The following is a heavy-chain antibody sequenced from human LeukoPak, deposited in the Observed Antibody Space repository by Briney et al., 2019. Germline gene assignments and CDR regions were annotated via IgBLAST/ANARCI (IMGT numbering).Heavy chain of an antibody. CDR1: GFTFSSHW. CDR3: ARDQNLISWGLDYFDY. Sequence: GVSLRLSCVASGFTFSSHWMRWVRQAPGKGLEWGANMWQGGSERDYVDSVKSPFTTSRDNAKNSLYMQMNSLRAKDTAIYYCARDQNLISWGLDYFDYWGQGTLVTVSS. CDR2: MWQGGSER. D-gene: IGHD3-16*01. J-gene: IGHJ4*02. V-gene: IGHV3-7*01.